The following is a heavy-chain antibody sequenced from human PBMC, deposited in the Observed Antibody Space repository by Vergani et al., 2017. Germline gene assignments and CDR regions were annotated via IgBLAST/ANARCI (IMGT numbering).Heavy chain of an antibody. D-gene: IGHD3-16*02. CDR2: INHSGST. V-gene: IGHV4-34*01. CDR3: ARGPPYAIFGGVIGNFDY. Sequence: QVQLQQWGAGLLKPSETLSLTCAVYGGSFSGYYWSWIRQPPGKGLEWIGEINHSGSTNYNPYLKSRVTISVDTSKKQFSLKLSSVTAADTAVYYCARGPPYAIFGGVIGNFDYWGQGTLVTVSS. J-gene: IGHJ4*02. CDR1: GGSFSGYY.